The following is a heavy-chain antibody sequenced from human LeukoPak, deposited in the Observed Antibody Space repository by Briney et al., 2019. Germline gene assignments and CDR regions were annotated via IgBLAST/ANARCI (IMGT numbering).Heavy chain of an antibody. CDR2: IWYDGSNK. V-gene: IGHV3-33*01. J-gene: IGHJ4*02. CDR3: ARDRVVAAIDY. Sequence: PGGSLRLPCAASGFTFSSYGMHWVRQAPGKGLEWAAVIWYDGSNKYYADSVKGRFTISRDNSKNTLYLQMNSLRAEDTAVYYCARDRVVAAIDYWGQGTLVTVSS. D-gene: IGHD2-15*01. CDR1: GFTFSSYG.